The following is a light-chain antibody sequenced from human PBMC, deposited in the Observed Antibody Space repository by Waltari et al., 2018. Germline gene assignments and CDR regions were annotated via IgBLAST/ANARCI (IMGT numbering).Light chain of an antibody. CDR1: SSDVGGSNY. J-gene: IGLJ2*01. CDR2: DVS. V-gene: IGLV2-14*03. CDR3: SAFSSSTTLV. Sequence: QSALTQPASVSGSPGQSITISCTGTSSDVGGSNYVSWYQQPPGKAPKLMIYDVSNRPSGVSKRFSGSKAGNTASLTISGLQAEDEADYYCSAFSSSTTLVFGGGTKLTVL.